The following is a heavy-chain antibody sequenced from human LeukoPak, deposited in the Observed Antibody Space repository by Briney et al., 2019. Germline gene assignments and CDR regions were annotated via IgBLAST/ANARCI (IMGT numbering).Heavy chain of an antibody. CDR2: IYYTRST. D-gene: IGHD3-22*01. J-gene: IGHJ2*01. V-gene: IGHV4-39*01. Sequence: PSETLSLTCTVSGGSISSSSYYWGWIRQPPGKGLEWIGSIYYTRSTYYNPSLKSRVTISVDTSKNQFSMKLTSVTAADTAVYYCARRVTMIVVVIHDWYFDLWGRGTLVTVSS. CDR1: GGSISSSSYY. CDR3: ARRVTMIVVVIHDWYFDL.